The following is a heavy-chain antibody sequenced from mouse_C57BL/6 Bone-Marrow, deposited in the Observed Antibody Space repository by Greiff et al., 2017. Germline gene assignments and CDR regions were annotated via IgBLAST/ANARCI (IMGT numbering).Heavy chain of an antibody. CDR3: ARDGVSDYGGSYDFDY. CDR2: INPYNGGT. Sequence: VQLQQSGPVLVKPGASVKMSCKASGYTFPDYYMNWVKPSHGKSLEWIGVINPYNGGTSYNQKFKGKATLTVDKSSSTAYMELNSLTSEDSAVYYCARDGVSDYGGSYDFDYWGQGTTLTVAS. D-gene: IGHD1-1*01. V-gene: IGHV1-19*01. J-gene: IGHJ2*01. CDR1: GYTFPDYY.